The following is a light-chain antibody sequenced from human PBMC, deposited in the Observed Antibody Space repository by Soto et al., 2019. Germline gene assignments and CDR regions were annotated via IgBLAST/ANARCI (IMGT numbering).Light chain of an antibody. CDR2: EVS. Sequence: QSALTQPASVSGSPGQSITISCTGTSSDVGAYDFVSWYQQHPDKAPKLMISEVSKRPSGVSHRFSGSKSVNTATLTISWLQAEDEADYYCSSYTTSSTRVFGTGTKVTVL. CDR1: SSDVGAYDF. J-gene: IGLJ1*01. CDR3: SSYTTSSTRV. V-gene: IGLV2-14*03.